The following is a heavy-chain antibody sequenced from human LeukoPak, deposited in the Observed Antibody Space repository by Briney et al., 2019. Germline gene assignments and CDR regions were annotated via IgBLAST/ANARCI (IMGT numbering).Heavy chain of an antibody. CDR3: AKGGSPSCYSSSGY. CDR2: ICGSDGSR. V-gene: IGHV3-23*01. D-gene: IGHD2-2*01. Sequence: GGLLRLSCAASRFTFSTYAMSWVRQAPGKGLEWVSAICGSDGSRYYADSVKGRFTISRDNSKNTLYLQMNSLRGEDTAVYYCAKGGSPSCYSSSGYWGQGALVTVSS. J-gene: IGHJ4*02. CDR1: RFTFSTYA.